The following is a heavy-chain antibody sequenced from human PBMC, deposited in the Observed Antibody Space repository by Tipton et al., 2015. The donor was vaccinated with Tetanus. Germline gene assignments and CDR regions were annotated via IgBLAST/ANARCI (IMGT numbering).Heavy chain of an antibody. CDR1: GGSISNYY. V-gene: IGHV4-59*01. CDR2: IHDSGST. J-gene: IGHJ4*02. Sequence: TLSLTCTVSGGSISNYYWTWIRQSPGKGLEWIGYIHDSGSTDYNPSLKTRVSISVDTSKNQFSLKLTSVTPADTAVYYCARGIIAMVVDTTPKVHYYLDYWGQGTLVTVSS. CDR3: ARGIIAMVVDTTPKVHYYLDY. D-gene: IGHD2-15*01.